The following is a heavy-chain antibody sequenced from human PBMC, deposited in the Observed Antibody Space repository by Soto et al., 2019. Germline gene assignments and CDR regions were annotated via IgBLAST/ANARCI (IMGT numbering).Heavy chain of an antibody. D-gene: IGHD4-17*01. J-gene: IGHJ4*02. V-gene: IGHV3-11*06. CDR1: GFTFSDYY. CDR2: ISSSSSYT. CDR3: ATQDDYAPLFY. Sequence: QVQLVESGGGLVKPGGSLRLSCAASGFTFSDYYMSWIRQAPGKGLEWVSYISSSSSYTNYADSVKGRFTISRDNAKNSLYLQMNSLRAEDTAVYYCATQDDYAPLFYWGQGTLVTVSS.